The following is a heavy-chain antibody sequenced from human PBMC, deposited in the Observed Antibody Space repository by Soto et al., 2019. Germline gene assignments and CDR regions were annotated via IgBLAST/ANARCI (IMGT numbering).Heavy chain of an antibody. CDR1: GFTFNSYW. CDR2: INSDGGST. CDR3: ESYLLPPFDY. V-gene: IGHV3-74*01. Sequence: GSLRLSCAASGFTFNSYWIHWVRQAPGKGLVWVSRINSDGGSTSYADSVKGRFTISRDNAKNTLYLQMNSLRAEDTAVYYCESYLLPPFDYWGEGTLVTVPS. J-gene: IGHJ4*02.